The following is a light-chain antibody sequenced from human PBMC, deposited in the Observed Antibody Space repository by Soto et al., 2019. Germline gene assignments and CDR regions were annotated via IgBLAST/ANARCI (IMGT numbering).Light chain of an antibody. CDR1: SSDIGGYYY. J-gene: IGLJ1*01. CDR2: QVS. Sequence: QSALTQPASVSGSPGQSITISCTGTSSDIGGYYYVSWYQHHPGRAPKLMIYQVSNRPSGVSNRFSGSKSGNTASLTISGLQAQDEADCYCTSYSSSNTFYVFGAGTKVTVL. V-gene: IGLV2-14*01. CDR3: TSYSSSNTFYV.